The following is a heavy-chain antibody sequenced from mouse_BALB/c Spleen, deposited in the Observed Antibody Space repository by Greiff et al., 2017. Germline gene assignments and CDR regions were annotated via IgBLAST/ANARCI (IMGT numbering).Heavy chain of an antibody. D-gene: IGHD2-14*01. CDR2: IDPANGNT. J-gene: IGHJ4*01. CDR3: AHYRDAMDY. V-gene: IGHV14-3*02. Sequence: VHVKQSGAELVKPGASVKLSCTASGFTFKDSSMHWVKQTPEQGLEWIGRIDPANGNTKYDPKFQGKATITADTSSNTAYLQLSSLTSEDTAVYYCAHYRDAMDYWGQGTSVTVSA. CDR1: GFTFKDSS.